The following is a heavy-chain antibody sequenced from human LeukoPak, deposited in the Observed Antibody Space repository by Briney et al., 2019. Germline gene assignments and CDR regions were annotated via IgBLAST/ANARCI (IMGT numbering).Heavy chain of an antibody. Sequence: SETLSLTCTVSGDSLSSSSYYWGWIRQPPGTGLEWVGSFYCSGSTGYNPSLKSRVTISVDTSKNQFSLKLSSVTAADTAVYYCAREKYSSGHTGGCFDPWGQGTLVTVSS. J-gene: IGHJ5*02. V-gene: IGHV4-39*02. CDR1: GDSLSSSSYY. CDR3: AREKYSSGHTGGCFDP. D-gene: IGHD6-19*01. CDR2: FYCSGST.